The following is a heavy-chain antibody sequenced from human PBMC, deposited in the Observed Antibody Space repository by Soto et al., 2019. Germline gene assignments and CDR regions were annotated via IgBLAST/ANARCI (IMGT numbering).Heavy chain of an antibody. CDR1: GYTFTSYY. D-gene: IGHD2-2*01. CDR3: ARGGDIVVVPAAIAIVY. CDR2: INPSGGST. J-gene: IGHJ4*02. Sequence: ASVEVSCKASGYTFTSYYMHWVRQAPGQGLEWMGIINPSGGSTSYAQKFQGRVTMTRDTSTSTVYMELSSLRSEDTAVYYCARGGDIVVVPAAIAIVYWGQGPLVTVSS. V-gene: IGHV1-46*01.